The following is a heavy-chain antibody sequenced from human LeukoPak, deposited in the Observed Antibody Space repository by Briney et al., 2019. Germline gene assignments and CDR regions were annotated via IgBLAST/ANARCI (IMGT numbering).Heavy chain of an antibody. D-gene: IGHD3-22*01. CDR3: ARGSSYYDSSGYPFDWFDP. CDR2: ISWNSGSI. V-gene: IGHV3-9*01. J-gene: IGHJ5*02. Sequence: GGSLRLSCAASGFTFDDYAMHWVRQAPGKGLEWVSGISWNSGSIGYADSVKGRFTISRDNAKNSLYLQMNSLRAEDTAVYYCARGSSYYDSSGYPFDWFDPWGQGTLVTVSS. CDR1: GFTFDDYA.